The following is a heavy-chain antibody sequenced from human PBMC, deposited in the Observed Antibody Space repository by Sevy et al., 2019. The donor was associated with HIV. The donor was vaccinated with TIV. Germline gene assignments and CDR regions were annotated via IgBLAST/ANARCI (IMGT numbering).Heavy chain of an antibody. CDR1: GFTFSDYF. CDR2: ISSSGRTT. J-gene: IGHJ6*02. Sequence: GGSLRLSCAASGFTFSDYFMTWIRQAPGKGLEWVSYISSSGRTTYYADAVEGRFTISRDNTKNSLYLLMNGLRAEDTAVYYCASLYFYGMDVWGQGTTVTVSS. CDR3: ASLYFYGMDV. V-gene: IGHV3-11*01.